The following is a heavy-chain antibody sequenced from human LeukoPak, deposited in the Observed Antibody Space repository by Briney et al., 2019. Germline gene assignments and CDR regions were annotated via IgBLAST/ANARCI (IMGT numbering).Heavy chain of an antibody. CDR3: ARGLRGYYDSSGPLYYHYYYMDV. Sequence: GASVKVSCKASGGTFSSYAISWVRQAPGQGLEWMGGIIPIFGTANYAQKFQGRVTITADESTSTAYMELSSLRSEDTAVYYCARGLRGYYDSSGPLYYHYYYMDVWGKGTTVTVSS. CDR2: IIPIFGTA. CDR1: GGTFSSYA. J-gene: IGHJ6*03. D-gene: IGHD3-22*01. V-gene: IGHV1-69*13.